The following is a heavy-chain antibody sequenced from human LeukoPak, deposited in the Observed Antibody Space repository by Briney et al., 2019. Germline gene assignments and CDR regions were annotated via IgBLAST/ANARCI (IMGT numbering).Heavy chain of an antibody. CDR2: ISSSSSYI. CDR1: GFTFSSYS. D-gene: IGHD3-10*01. V-gene: IGHV3-21*01. Sequence: GGSLRLSCAASGFTFSSYSMNWVRQAPGKGLEWVSSISSSSSYIYYADSVKGRFTISRDNAKNSLYLQMNSLRAEDTAVYYCAGARGVPSWLDPWGQGTLVTVSS. J-gene: IGHJ5*02. CDR3: AGARGVPSWLDP.